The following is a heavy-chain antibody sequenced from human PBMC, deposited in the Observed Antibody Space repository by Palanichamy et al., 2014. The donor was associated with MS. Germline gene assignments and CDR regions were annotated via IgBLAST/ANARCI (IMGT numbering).Heavy chain of an antibody. J-gene: IGHJ5*02. V-gene: IGHV4-39*01. CDR2: IYYSGNT. Sequence: QLQLQESGPGLVKPSETLSLTCTVSSGSISSSTYYWGWIRQPPGKGLEWIGSIYYSGNTHYNPSLKSRITISVDTSKNEFSLKLTSVTAADTAVYYWARLIFGVIRAFDPWGQGTLVTVSS. CDR1: SGSISSSTYY. CDR3: ARLIFGVIRAFDP. D-gene: IGHD3-3*01.